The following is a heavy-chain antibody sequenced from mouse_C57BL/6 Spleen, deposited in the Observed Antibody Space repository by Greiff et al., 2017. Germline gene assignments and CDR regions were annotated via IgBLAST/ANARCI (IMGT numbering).Heavy chain of an antibody. D-gene: IGHD1-1*01. Sequence: QVQLQQSGAELVKPGASVKLSCKASGYTFTEYTIHWVKQRSGQGLEWIGWFYPGSGSIKYNEKFKGKATLTADKSSSTVYMELSRLTSEDSAVYFCARHALHYYGSSYEYFDVWGTGTTVTVSS. CDR3: ARHALHYYGSSYEYFDV. V-gene: IGHV1-62-2*01. J-gene: IGHJ1*03. CDR2: FYPGSGSI. CDR1: GYTFTEYT.